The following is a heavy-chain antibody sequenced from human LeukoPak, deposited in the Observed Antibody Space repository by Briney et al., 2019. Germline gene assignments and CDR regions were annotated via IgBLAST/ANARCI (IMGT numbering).Heavy chain of an antibody. J-gene: IGHJ4*02. Sequence: SGISWNSGSIGYADSVKGRFTISRDNAKNSLYLQMNSLRAEDTALYYCAKDAGLTVADYWGQGTLVTVSS. V-gene: IGHV3-9*01. D-gene: IGHD4-23*01. CDR3: AKDAGLTVADY. CDR2: ISWNSGSI.